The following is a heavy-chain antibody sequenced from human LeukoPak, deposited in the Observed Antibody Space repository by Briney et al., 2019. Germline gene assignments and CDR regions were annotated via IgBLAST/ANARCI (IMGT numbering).Heavy chain of an antibody. Sequence: GGSLRLSCAASGFTFSSYWMSWVRQAPGKGLEWVANIKQDGSEKYYVDSVKGRFTISRDNAKNSLYLQMNSLRAEDTAVYYCARHTQRGYSYEIDYWGQGTLVTVSS. D-gene: IGHD5-18*01. J-gene: IGHJ4*02. CDR3: ARHTQRGYSYEIDY. CDR2: IKQDGSEK. V-gene: IGHV3-7*01. CDR1: GFTFSSYW.